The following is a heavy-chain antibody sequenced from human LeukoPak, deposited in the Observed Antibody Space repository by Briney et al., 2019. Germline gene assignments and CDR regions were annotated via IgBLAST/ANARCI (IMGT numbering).Heavy chain of an antibody. Sequence: GGSLRLSCAASGFTFSSYAMHWVRQAPGKGLEWVAVISYDGSNKYYADSVKGRFTISRDNSKNTLYLQMNSLRAEDTAVYYCARDGVGATPLDYWGQGTLVNVSS. CDR3: ARDGVGATPLDY. V-gene: IGHV3-30*04. CDR1: GFTFSSYA. J-gene: IGHJ4*02. D-gene: IGHD1-26*01. CDR2: ISYDGSNK.